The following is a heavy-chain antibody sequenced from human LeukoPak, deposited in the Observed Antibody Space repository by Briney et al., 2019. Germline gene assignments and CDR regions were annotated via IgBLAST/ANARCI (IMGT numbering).Heavy chain of an antibody. CDR2: IYTSGST. CDR3: AGDNGPGGSYYYYYMDV. V-gene: IGHV4-61*02. D-gene: IGHD5-12*01. Sequence: SSETLSLTCTVSGGSISSGSYYWSWIRQPAGKGLEWIGRIYTSGSTNYNPSLKSRVTISVDTSKNQFSLKLSSVTAADTAVYYCAGDNGPGGSYYYYYMDVWGKGTTVTVSS. CDR1: GGSISSGSYY. J-gene: IGHJ6*03.